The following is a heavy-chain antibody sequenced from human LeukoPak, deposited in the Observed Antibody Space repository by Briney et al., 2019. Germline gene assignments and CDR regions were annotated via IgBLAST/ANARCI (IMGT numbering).Heavy chain of an antibody. D-gene: IGHD3-10*01. J-gene: IGHJ4*02. Sequence: SETLSLTCTVSGGSISSYYWSWIRQPPGKGLEWVGYIYYSGSTNYNPSLKSRVTISVDTSKNQFSLKLSSVTAADTAVYYCARVPPYDYYGSRSYFDYWGQGTLVTVSS. CDR2: IYYSGST. CDR3: ARVPPYDYYGSRSYFDY. V-gene: IGHV4-59*12. CDR1: GGSISSYY.